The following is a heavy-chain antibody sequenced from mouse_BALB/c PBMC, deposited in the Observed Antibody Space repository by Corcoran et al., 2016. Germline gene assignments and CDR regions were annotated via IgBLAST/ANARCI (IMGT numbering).Heavy chain of an antibody. D-gene: IGHD1-1*01. CDR1: GYTFTDYN. J-gene: IGHJ2*01. CDR2: INPNNGGT. Sequence: EVLLQQSGPELVKPGTSVKIPCKASGYTFTDYNVDWVRQSHGKSLEWIGDINPNNGGTIYNQKFKGKATLTVDKSSSTAYMEIRSLTSEDAGVYYCGRLDYFGSSPSDYWGQGTTLTVSS. V-gene: IGHV1-18*01. CDR3: GRLDYFGSSPSDY.